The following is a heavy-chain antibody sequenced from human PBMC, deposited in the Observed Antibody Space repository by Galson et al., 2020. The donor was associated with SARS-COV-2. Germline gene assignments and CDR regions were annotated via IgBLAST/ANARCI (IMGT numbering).Heavy chain of an antibody. CDR1: GGSISSSNW. CDR3: ARDLVVVVVATLSRWFDP. D-gene: IGHD2-15*01. Sequence: SETLSLTCAVSGGSISSSNWWSWVRQPPGKGLEWIGEIYHSGSTNYNPSLKSRVTISVDKSKNQFSLQLSSVTAADTAVYYCARDLVVVVVATLSRWFDPWGQGTLVTVSS. V-gene: IGHV4-4*02. CDR2: IYHSGST. J-gene: IGHJ5*02.